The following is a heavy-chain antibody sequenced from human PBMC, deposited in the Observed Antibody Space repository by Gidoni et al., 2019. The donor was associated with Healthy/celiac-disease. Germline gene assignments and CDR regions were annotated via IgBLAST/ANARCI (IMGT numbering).Heavy chain of an antibody. Sequence: QVQLVQSGAEVKKPGASVKVSCKASGYTFTGYYMHWVRQAPGQGLEWMGRINPNSGGTNYARKFQGRVTMTRDTSISTAYMELSRLRSDDTAVYYCARLITGYSSGSSYWGQGTLVTVSS. CDR1: GYTFTGYY. CDR2: INPNSGGT. J-gene: IGHJ4*02. V-gene: IGHV1-2*06. D-gene: IGHD6-19*01. CDR3: ARLITGYSSGSSY.